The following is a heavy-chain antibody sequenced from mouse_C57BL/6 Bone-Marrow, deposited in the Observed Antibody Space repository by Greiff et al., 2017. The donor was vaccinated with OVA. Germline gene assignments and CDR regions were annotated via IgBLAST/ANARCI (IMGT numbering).Heavy chain of an antibody. Sequence: EVQLVESGGGLVQPGGSLKLSCAASGFTFSDYGMAWVRQAPRKGPEWVAFISNLAYSIYYADTVTGRFTISRENAKNTLYLEMSSLRSEDTAMYYCAGFYYSNYGFAYWGQGTLVTVSA. CDR2: ISNLAYSI. CDR1: GFTFSDYG. CDR3: AGFYYSNYGFAY. V-gene: IGHV5-15*01. D-gene: IGHD2-5*01. J-gene: IGHJ3*01.